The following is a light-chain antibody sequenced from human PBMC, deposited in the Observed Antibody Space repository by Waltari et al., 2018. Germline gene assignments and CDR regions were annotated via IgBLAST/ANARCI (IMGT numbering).Light chain of an antibody. J-gene: IGLJ2*01. CDR3: YSTDSSGNRV. V-gene: IGLV3-10*01. Sequence: SYELTQPPSVSVSPGQTARITCSGDALPKKYAYWYQQKSGQAPVLVIYDDNKRPSGIPEGFSGSSSGTMATLTISGAQVEDEADYYCYSTDSSGNRVFGGGTKLTVL. CDR2: DDN. CDR1: ALPKKY.